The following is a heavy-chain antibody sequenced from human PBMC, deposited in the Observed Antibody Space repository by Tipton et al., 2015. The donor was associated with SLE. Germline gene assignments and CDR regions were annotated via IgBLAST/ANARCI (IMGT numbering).Heavy chain of an antibody. CDR3: VRQLTSGYYYDFGY. V-gene: IGHV4-61*09. D-gene: IGHD3-22*01. J-gene: IGHJ4*02. CDR2: IYTSGST. Sequence: TLSLTCTVSGGSISSGSYFWSWFCQPAGKGLEWIGHIYTSGSTNYNPSLKSRVTISVDTSKNQYFLRLTSVTAADTAVYYCVRQLTSGYYYDFGYWGQRMLGTVSS. CDR1: GGSISSGSYF.